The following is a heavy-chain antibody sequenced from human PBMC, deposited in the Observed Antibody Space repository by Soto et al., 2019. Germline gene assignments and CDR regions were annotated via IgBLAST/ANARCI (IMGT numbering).Heavy chain of an antibody. CDR3: ARGVYHDSTGIGFDP. D-gene: IGHD3-22*01. V-gene: IGHV1-69*13. Sequence: ASVKVSCKASGGTFSSYAISWVRQAPGQGLEWMGGIIPIFGTANYAQKFQGRVTITADESTSTAYMELSSLRSEDTAVYYCARGVYHDSTGIGFDPWGQGTLVTVSS. CDR1: GGTFSSYA. J-gene: IGHJ5*02. CDR2: IIPIFGTA.